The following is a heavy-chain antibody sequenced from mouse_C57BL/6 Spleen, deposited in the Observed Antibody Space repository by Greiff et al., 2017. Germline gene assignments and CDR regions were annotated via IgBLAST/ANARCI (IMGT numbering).Heavy chain of an antibody. D-gene: IGHD1-1*01. J-gene: IGHJ4*01. V-gene: IGHV5-15*01. Sequence: EVKLVESGGGLVQPGGSLKLSCAASGFTFSDYGMAWVRQAPRKGPEWVAFISNLAYSIYYADTVTGRFTISRENAKNTLYLEMSSLRSEDTAMYYCARHQNYYGSSYDYYAMDYWGQGTSVTVSS. CDR3: ARHQNYYGSSYDYYAMDY. CDR2: ISNLAYSI. CDR1: GFTFSDYG.